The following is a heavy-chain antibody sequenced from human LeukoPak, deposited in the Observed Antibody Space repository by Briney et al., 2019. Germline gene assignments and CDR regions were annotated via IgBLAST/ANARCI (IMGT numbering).Heavy chain of an antibody. CDR3: ARDGLTYYYYGMDV. CDR2: ISSSSSTI. J-gene: IGHJ6*02. D-gene: IGHD7-27*01. V-gene: IGHV3-48*02. Sequence: ISSSSSTIYYADSVKGRFTISRDNAKNSLYLQMNSLRDEDTAVYYCARDGLTYYYYGMDVWGQGTTVTVSS.